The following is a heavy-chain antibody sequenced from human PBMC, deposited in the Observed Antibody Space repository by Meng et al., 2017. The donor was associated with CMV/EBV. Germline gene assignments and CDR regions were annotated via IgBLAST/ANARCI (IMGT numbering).Heavy chain of an antibody. CDR2: INHSGST. V-gene: IGHV4-34*01. J-gene: IGHJ4*02. D-gene: IGHD6-13*01. Sequence: QVHLKQGGEGLLKPSETRSPTGAVYGGSFSGYYWSWIRQPPGKGLEWIGEINHSGSTNYNPSLKSRVTISVDTSKNQFSLKLSSVTAADTAVYYCARGRGSWYFVDYWGQGTLVTVSS. CDR1: GGSFSGYY. CDR3: ARGRGSWYFVDY.